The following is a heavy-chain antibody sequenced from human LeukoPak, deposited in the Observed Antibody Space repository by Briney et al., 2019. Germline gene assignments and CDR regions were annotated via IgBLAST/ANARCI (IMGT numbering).Heavy chain of an antibody. CDR3: ARDSITMVRGVIFAFDI. V-gene: IGHV1-69*06. CDR2: IIPIFGTA. CDR1: GGTFSSYA. Sequence: ASVKVFCKASGGTFSSYAISWVRQAPGQGLEWMGGIIPIFGTANYAQKFQGRVTITADKSTSTAYMELSSLRSEDTAVYYCARDSITMVRGVIFAFDIWGQGTMVTVSS. D-gene: IGHD3-10*01. J-gene: IGHJ3*02.